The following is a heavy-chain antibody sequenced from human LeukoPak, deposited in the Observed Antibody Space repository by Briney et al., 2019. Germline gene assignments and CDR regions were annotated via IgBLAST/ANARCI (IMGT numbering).Heavy chain of an antibody. J-gene: IGHJ4*02. D-gene: IGHD6-19*01. V-gene: IGHV4-39*07. CDR1: GGSITSSSYY. Sequence: SETLSLTCSVSGGSITSSSYYWGWIRQPPEKGLEWIGSIYYSGSTNYNPSLKSRVTISVDTSKNQFSLKLSSVTAADTAVYYCARSPRRGIAVAGFDYWGQGTLVTVSS. CDR3: ARSPRRGIAVAGFDY. CDR2: IYYSGST.